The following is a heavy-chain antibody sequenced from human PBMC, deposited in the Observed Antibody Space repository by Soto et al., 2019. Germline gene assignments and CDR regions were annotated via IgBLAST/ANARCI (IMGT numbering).Heavy chain of an antibody. CDR1: GFAFSGFW. J-gene: IGHJ4*02. CDR3: VFEERHLANFDY. Sequence: EVQLVESGGGLGQPGGSLRLSCAASGFAFSGFWMHWVRQAPGEGLVWVSRIDGGGSNTAYADSVRGRFTISRDNARNMLFLQMNSLRADDTAVYYCVFEERHLANFDYWGQGTLVTVSS. D-gene: IGHD1-1*01. V-gene: IGHV3-74*01. CDR2: IDGGGSNT.